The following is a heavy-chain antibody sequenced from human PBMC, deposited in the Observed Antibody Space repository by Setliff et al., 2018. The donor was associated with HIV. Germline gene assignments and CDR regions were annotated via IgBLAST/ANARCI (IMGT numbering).Heavy chain of an antibody. CDR3: ARQLPNSFDY. J-gene: IGHJ4*02. D-gene: IGHD1-1*01. CDR1: GYTFTDYF. V-gene: IGHV1-2*02. CDR2: ISPDNGNR. Sequence: ASVKVSCKSSGYTFTDYFMHWVRQAPGQGLEWMGWISPDNGNRRIQRRFQGRVTMTRDTSINTAYMELSGLTSDDTAVYYCARQLPNSFDYWGQGTLVTVSS.